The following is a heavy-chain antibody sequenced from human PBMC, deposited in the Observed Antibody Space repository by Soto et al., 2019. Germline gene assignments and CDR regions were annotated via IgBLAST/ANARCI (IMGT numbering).Heavy chain of an antibody. CDR3: ASPARNYDFWSGYSFDI. J-gene: IGHJ3*02. CDR1: GYTLAELS. CDR2: MNPNSGNT. Sequence: GASVKVSCKVSGYTLAELSMHWVRQAPGKGLEWMGWMNPNSGNTGYAQKFQGRVTMTRNTSISTAYMELSSLRSEDTAVYYCASPARNYDFWSGYSFDIWGQGTMVTVSS. V-gene: IGHV1-8*01. D-gene: IGHD3-3*01.